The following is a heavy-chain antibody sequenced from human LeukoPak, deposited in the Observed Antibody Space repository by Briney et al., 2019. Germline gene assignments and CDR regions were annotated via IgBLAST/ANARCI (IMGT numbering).Heavy chain of an antibody. V-gene: IGHV4-59*01. J-gene: IGHJ4*02. D-gene: IGHD5-12*01. Sequence: SETLSLTCTVSGGSIISYFWSGIRQPPGKGREWIGYIYYSRSTNYNPCLKSGVTISVHTSKNQFSLKRSSVTAADTAVYYCATYPSRYTTEEYYFDYWGQGTLVTVSS. CDR1: GGSIISYF. CDR3: ATYPSRYTTEEYYFDY. CDR2: IYYSRST.